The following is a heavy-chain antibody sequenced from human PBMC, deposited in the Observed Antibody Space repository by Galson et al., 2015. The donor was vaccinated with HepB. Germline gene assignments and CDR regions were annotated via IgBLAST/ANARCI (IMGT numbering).Heavy chain of an antibody. CDR1: GGSIRGYT. D-gene: IGHD3-22*01. Sequence: SVKVSCKASGGSIRGYTISWLRQAPGQGLEWMGGVISKFGSTQNAQKFRDRVLITADDSTNTVNMELTSLKFEDTAVYYCARIEEIYDKSGFPADYWGQGTLVTVSS. V-gene: IGHV1-69*13. CDR3: ARIEEIYDKSGFPADY. J-gene: IGHJ4*02. CDR2: VISKFGST.